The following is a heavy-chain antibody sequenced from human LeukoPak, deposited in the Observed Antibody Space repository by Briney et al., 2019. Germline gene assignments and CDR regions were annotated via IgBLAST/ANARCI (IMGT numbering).Heavy chain of an antibody. D-gene: IGHD1-26*01. J-gene: IGHJ3*02. CDR3: ARDFGSYYGSAFDI. CDR2: ISRSGSTI. Sequence: PGGSLRLSCAASGFTFSSYEMNWVRQAPGKGLEWVSSISRSGSTIYYADSVKGRCTLSRDNAKNSLYLQMTSLRAKDTAVYYCARDFGSYYGSAFDIWGQGTMVTVSS. V-gene: IGHV3-48*03. CDR1: GFTFSSYE.